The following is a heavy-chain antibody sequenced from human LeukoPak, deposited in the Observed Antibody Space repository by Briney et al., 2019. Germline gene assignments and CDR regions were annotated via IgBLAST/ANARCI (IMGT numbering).Heavy chain of an antibody. Sequence: GGSLRLSCAASGFTFSGSAMNWVRQAPGKGLEWVANIKQDGSEKYYVDSVKGRFTISRDNAKNSLYLQMNSLRAEDTAVYYCARVGGAYYGSGSYYSGYWGQGTLVTVSS. D-gene: IGHD3-10*01. V-gene: IGHV3-7*01. CDR2: IKQDGSEK. CDR1: GFTFSGSA. J-gene: IGHJ4*02. CDR3: ARVGGAYYGSGSYYSGY.